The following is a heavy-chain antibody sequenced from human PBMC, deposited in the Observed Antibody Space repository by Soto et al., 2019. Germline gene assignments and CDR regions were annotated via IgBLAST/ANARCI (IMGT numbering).Heavy chain of an antibody. Sequence: QVQLVESGGGVVQPGRSLRLSCAASGFTFSSYGMHWVRQAPGKGLEWVAVISYGGSNKYYADSVTGRFTISRDNSKNPLYRQMNSLRAEDTAVYYCAKTIFGVVIGDYWGQGTLVTVSS. CDR2: ISYGGSNK. CDR3: AKTIFGVVIGDY. J-gene: IGHJ4*02. CDR1: GFTFSSYG. D-gene: IGHD3-3*02. V-gene: IGHV3-30*18.